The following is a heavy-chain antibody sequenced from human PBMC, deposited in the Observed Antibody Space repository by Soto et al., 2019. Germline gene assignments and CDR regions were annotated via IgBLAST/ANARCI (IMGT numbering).Heavy chain of an antibody. D-gene: IGHD4-17*01. J-gene: IGHJ4*02. CDR2: IYPGDSDT. V-gene: IGHV5-51*01. CDR3: TTDGVGEYYFDY. CDR1: GYSFTSDW. Sequence: PGESLKISCKGSGYSFTSDWIGWVRQMPGKGLEWMGIIYPGDSDTRYSPSFQGQVTISADKSISTAYLQMNSLKTEDTAVYYCTTDGVGEYYFDYWGQGTLVTVS.